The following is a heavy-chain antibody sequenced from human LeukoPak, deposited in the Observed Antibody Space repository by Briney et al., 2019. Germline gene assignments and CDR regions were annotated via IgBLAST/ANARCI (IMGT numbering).Heavy chain of an antibody. J-gene: IGHJ4*02. Sequence: PGGSLRLSCAVSGFTFSTKSMNWVRQAPGKGLEWVSYITADSGTTYYADSVKGRLTVSRDNAKNSLFLQMNSLRDEDTAVYYCASRDYFDYWGQGTLVTVSS. CDR3: ASRDYFDY. CDR1: GFTFSTKS. CDR2: ITADSGTT. V-gene: IGHV3-48*02.